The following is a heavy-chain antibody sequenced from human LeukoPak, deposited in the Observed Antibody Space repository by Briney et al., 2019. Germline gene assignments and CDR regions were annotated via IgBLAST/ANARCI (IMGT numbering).Heavy chain of an antibody. D-gene: IGHD6-19*01. CDR1: GFTFSSYW. CDR2: IKQDGSEK. CDR3: ARDRGQWLVSNYYYYGIDV. Sequence: GGSLRLSCAASGFTFSSYWMSWVRQAPGKGLEWVANIKQDGSEKYYVDSVKGRFTISRDNAKNSLYLQMNSLRAEDTAVYYCARDRGQWLVSNYYYYGIDVWGQGTMVTVSS. J-gene: IGHJ6*02. V-gene: IGHV3-7*01.